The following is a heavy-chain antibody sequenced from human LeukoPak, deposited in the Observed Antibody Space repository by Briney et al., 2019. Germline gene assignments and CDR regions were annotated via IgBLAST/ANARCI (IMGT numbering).Heavy chain of an antibody. CDR1: GFTFTSNW. Sequence: PGGSLTLSCVASGFTFTSNWMHWVRQGPGKGLVWVSRINRDGSTNYADSVKGRFTISRDNAKNTLYLQMNSLSAEDTAVYYCVSEGGDYGDPWGQGTLVAVSS. D-gene: IGHD4/OR15-4a*01. J-gene: IGHJ5*02. CDR3: VSEGGDYGDP. V-gene: IGHV3-74*01. CDR2: INRDGST.